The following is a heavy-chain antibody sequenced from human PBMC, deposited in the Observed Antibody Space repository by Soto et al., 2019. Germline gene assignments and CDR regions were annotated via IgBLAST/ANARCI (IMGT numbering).Heavy chain of an antibody. CDR3: ARSTYYYDSSGHHFDY. D-gene: IGHD3-22*01. CDR2: IYYSGST. V-gene: IGHV4-59*01. J-gene: IGHJ4*02. CDR1: GGSISSYY. Sequence: QVQLQESGPGLVKPSETLSLTCTVSGGSISSYYWSWIRQPPGKGLEWIGYIYYSGSTNYNPSLQSRVTSSVDTSKNQCSPKLSSVTAADTAVYYCARSTYYYDSSGHHFDYWGQGTLVTVSS.